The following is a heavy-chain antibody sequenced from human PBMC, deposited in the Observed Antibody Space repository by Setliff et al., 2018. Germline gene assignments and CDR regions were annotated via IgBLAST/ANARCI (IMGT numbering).Heavy chain of an antibody. V-gene: IGHV4-59*11. CDR3: ARLWISYESNTYFYPKYFDF. CDR2: IYYSGNT. Sequence: SETLSLTCSVSGGSIDSHYWSWIRQPPGKGLEWIGSIYYSGNTNYNPSLKSRVTISIDTSKNQFSLKLSSVTAADTAVYYCARLWISYESNTYFYPKYFDFWGQGTLVTVS. J-gene: IGHJ4*02. D-gene: IGHD3-22*01. CDR1: GGSIDSHY.